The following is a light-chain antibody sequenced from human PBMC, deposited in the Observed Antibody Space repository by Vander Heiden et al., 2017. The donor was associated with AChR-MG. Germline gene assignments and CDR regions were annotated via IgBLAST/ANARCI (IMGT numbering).Light chain of an antibody. CDR3: YSTDTSGKERV. CDR1: ALPKKS. CDR2: EDS. Sequence: SYELTQPPSVSVSPGQTARITCSGDALPKKSAYWYQQKSGQAPLLVIYEDSRRPSGIPERFSGSSSGTMVTLTISGAQVDDEGDYYCYSTDTSGKERVFGGGTKLTVL. J-gene: IGLJ2*01. V-gene: IGLV3-10*01.